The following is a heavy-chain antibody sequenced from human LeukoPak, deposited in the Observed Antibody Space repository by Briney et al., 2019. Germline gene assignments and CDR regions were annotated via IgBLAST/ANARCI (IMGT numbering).Heavy chain of an antibody. CDR3: ARYLGYCSGGSCLQWAFDI. V-gene: IGHV4-61*02. D-gene: IGHD2-15*01. CDR2: MYTSGST. J-gene: IGHJ3*02. Sequence: PSQTLSLTCSVSGGSINSGNYYWSWLRQPAGKGLEWIGRMYTSGSTDYNPSLKSRVSIPVDTSKNQFSLKLTSVTAADTAVYYCARYLGYCSGGSCLQWAFDIWGQGTMVTVSS. CDR1: GGSINSGNYY.